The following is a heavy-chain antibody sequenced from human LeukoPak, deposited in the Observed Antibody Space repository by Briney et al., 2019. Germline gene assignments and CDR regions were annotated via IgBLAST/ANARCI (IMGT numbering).Heavy chain of an antibody. CDR3: AREWLRNTDY. D-gene: IGHD5-12*01. Sequence: PSQTLPLTCTVSGGSISSGSYYWSWIRQPAGKGLEWIGRIYTSGSTNYNPSLKSRVTISVDTSKNQFSLKLSSVTAADTAVYYCAREWLRNTDYWGQGTLVTVSA. J-gene: IGHJ4*02. CDR2: IYTSGST. CDR1: GGSISSGSYY. V-gene: IGHV4-61*02.